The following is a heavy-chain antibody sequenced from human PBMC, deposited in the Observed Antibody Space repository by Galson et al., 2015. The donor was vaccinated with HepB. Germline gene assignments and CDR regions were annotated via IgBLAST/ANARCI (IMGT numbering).Heavy chain of an antibody. J-gene: IGHJ4*02. D-gene: IGHD1-26*01. V-gene: IGHV3-30*18. Sequence: SLRLSCAASGFTFSSYGMHWVRQAPGKGLEWVAVISYDGSNKYYADSVKGRFTISRDNSKNTLYLQMNSLRAEGTAVYYCAKDSGVRGAADYWGQGTLVTVSS. CDR2: ISYDGSNK. CDR1: GFTFSSYG. CDR3: AKDSGVRGAADY.